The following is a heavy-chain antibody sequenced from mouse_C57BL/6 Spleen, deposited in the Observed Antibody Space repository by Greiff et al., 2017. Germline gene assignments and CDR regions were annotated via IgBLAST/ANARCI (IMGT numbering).Heavy chain of an antibody. V-gene: IGHV2-2*01. CDR1: GFSLTSYG. CDR3: ARSDSFAY. Sequence: VKLMESGPGLVQPSQSLSITCTVSGFSLTSYGVHWVRQSPGKGLEWLGGIGGGGSTDYDAAFISRLSITNDNSKSQVFFKMNSLQADDTAIYYCARSDSFAYWGQGTLVTVSA. CDR2: IGGGGST. J-gene: IGHJ3*01.